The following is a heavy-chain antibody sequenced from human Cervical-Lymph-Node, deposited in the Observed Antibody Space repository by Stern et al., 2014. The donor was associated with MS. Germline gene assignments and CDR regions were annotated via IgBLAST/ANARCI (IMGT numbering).Heavy chain of an antibody. V-gene: IGHV1-2*06. D-gene: IGHD4-17*01. CDR3: ARGTHATATTAFDY. CDR1: GYSFTDYY. CDR2: VSPNSGGT. J-gene: IGHJ4*02. Sequence: VQLVESGAEVKKPGASVKVSCKASGYSFTDYYIHWVRQAPGQGLEWVGRVSPNSGGTNYVEKFQGRVTMTRDTSINTVYMELNRVTSDDSAVYFCARGTHATATTAFDYWGQGTLVTVSS.